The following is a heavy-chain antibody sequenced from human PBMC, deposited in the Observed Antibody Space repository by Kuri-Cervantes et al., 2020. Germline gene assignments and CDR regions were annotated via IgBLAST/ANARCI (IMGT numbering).Heavy chain of an antibody. V-gene: IGHV3-74*01. CDR2: INSDGSST. CDR3: TATIVLVVYATQRHGDY. Sequence: GESLKISCAASGFTFSSYWMHWVRQAPGKGLVWVSRINSDGSSTSYADSVKGRFTISRDNAKNTLYLQMNSLRAEDTAVYYCTATIVLVVYATQRHGDYWGQGTLATVSS. CDR1: GFTFSSYW. J-gene: IGHJ4*02. D-gene: IGHD2-8*02.